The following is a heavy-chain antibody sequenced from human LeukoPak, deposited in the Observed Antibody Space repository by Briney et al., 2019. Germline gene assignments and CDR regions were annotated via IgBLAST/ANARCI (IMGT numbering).Heavy chain of an antibody. D-gene: IGHD1-7*01. CDR3: ARDQLELNFDY. V-gene: IGHV3-74*01. CDR2: INSDGSST. CDR1: GFTFSSYW. J-gene: IGHJ4*02. Sequence: GGSLRLSCAASGFTFSSYWMHWARQAPGKGLVWVSRINSDGSSTSYADSVKGRFTISRDNAKNTLYLQMNSLRAEDTAVYYCARDQLELNFDYWGQGTLVTVSS.